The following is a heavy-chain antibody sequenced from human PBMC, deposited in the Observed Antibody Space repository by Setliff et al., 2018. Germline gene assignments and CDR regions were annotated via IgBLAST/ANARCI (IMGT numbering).Heavy chain of an antibody. CDR3: ARDPNGDYVGAFDP. V-gene: IGHV3-23*01. Sequence: GESLKISCVASTFTFSKYAVTWVRQAPWKGLEWVSSIHVSGGSTYYADSVKGRFTISRDNSRNTLYLQMNSLRAEDTASYYCARDPNGDYVGAFDPWGQGILVTVSS. D-gene: IGHD4-17*01. CDR1: TFTFSKYA. CDR2: IHVSGGST. J-gene: IGHJ5*02.